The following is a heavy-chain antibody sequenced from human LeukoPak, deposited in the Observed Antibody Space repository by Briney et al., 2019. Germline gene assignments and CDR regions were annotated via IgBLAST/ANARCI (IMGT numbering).Heavy chain of an antibody. Sequence: ASVKVSCKASGYTFTSYGISWVRQAPGQGLEWMGWISAYNGNTNYAQKLQGRVTMTTDTSTSIAYMELRSLRSDDTAVYYCARETMVRGVIFYDYWGQGTLVTVSS. V-gene: IGHV1-18*01. CDR2: ISAYNGNT. CDR3: ARETMVRGVIFYDY. D-gene: IGHD3-10*01. J-gene: IGHJ4*02. CDR1: GYTFTSYG.